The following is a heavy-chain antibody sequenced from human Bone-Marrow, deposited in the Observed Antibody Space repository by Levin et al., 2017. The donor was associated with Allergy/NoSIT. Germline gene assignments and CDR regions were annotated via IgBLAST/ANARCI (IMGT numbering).Heavy chain of an antibody. D-gene: IGHD1-14*01. CDR3: ARRKSPRSSDPFDM. V-gene: IGHV3-64*02. CDR1: GFSFRNYY. J-gene: IGHJ3*02. Sequence: GESLKISCVASGFSFRNYYMHWVRQAPGKGLEYVTDINADGGTKHYADSVKGRFTTSRDNFKNSLYLQMDSLGPEDMGVYYCARRKSPRSSDPFDMWGQGTMVTVSS. CDR2: INADGGTK.